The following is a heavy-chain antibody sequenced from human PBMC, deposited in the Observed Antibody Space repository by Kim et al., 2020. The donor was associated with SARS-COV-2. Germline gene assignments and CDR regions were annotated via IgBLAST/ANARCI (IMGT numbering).Heavy chain of an antibody. CDR3: ATPFGDIVVGFFDI. CDR2: IYYSGST. Sequence: SETLSLTCTVSGGSISSSSYYWGWIRQPPGKGLEWIGSIYYSGSTYYNPSLKSRVTISVDTSKNQFSLKLSSVTAADTAVYYCATPFGDIVVGFFDIWGQGTMVTVSS. CDR1: GGSISSSSYY. V-gene: IGHV4-39*01. D-gene: IGHD2-2*01. J-gene: IGHJ3*02.